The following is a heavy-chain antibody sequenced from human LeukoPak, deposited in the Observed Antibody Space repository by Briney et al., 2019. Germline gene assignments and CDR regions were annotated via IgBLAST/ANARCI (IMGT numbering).Heavy chain of an antibody. Sequence: GGSLRLSCAASGFTFSSYAMHWVRQAPGKGLEWVAVISYDGSNKYYADSVKGRFTISRDNSKNTLYLQMNSLRAEDTAVYYCARDAVVVVAATYYYYYMDVWGKGTTVTVSS. CDR1: GFTFSSYA. V-gene: IGHV3-30*04. J-gene: IGHJ6*03. CDR2: ISYDGSNK. D-gene: IGHD2-15*01. CDR3: ARDAVVVVAATYYYYYMDV.